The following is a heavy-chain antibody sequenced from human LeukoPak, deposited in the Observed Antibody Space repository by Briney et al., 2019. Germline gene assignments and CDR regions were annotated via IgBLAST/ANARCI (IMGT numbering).Heavy chain of an antibody. V-gene: IGHV4-39*07. CDR3: ARLYSSSWIDY. J-gene: IGHJ4*02. CDR1: GGSISSSSYY. CDR2: IYYSGST. D-gene: IGHD6-13*01. Sequence: SETLSLTCTVSGGSISSSSYYWGWIRQPPGKGLEWIGSIYYSGSTYYNPSLKSRVTISVDTSKNQFSLKLSSVTAADTAVYYCARLYSSSWIDYWGQGTLVTVSS.